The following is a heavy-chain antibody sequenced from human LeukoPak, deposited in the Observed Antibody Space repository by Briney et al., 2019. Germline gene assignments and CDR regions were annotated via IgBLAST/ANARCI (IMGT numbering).Heavy chain of an antibody. V-gene: IGHV4-59*01. CDR3: ARLIAVAGTAAFDP. J-gene: IGHJ5*02. Sequence: SETLSLTCTVSGASISSYYWSWIRQPPGKGLEWIGYIFYSGSTKYNPSLKSRVTIPVDTSKNQISLKLSSVTVADTALYYCARLIAVAGTAAFDPWGQGTLVSVSS. CDR1: GASISSYY. CDR2: IFYSGST. D-gene: IGHD6-19*01.